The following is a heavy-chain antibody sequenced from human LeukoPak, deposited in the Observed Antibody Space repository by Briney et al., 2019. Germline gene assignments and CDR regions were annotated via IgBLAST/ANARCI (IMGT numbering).Heavy chain of an antibody. J-gene: IGHJ4*02. CDR3: ARVHSATIAAAGFDY. D-gene: IGHD6-25*01. CDR2: ISSSGSTI. CDR1: GFTFSSYE. Sequence: GGSLRLSCAASGFTFSSYEMNWVRQAPGKGLEWVSYISSSGSTIYYADSVKGRFTISRDNAKNSLYLLMNSLRAEDTAVYYCARVHSATIAAAGFDYWGQGTLVTVSS. V-gene: IGHV3-48*03.